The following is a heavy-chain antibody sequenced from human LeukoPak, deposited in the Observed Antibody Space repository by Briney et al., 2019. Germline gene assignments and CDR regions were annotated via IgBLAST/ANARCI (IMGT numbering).Heavy chain of an antibody. CDR3: ARDRTEWFDP. J-gene: IGHJ5*02. CDR1: GGTFSSYT. V-gene: IGHV1-69*05. Sequence: ASVKVSCKASGGTFSSYTISWVRQAPGQGLEWMGGIIPNFGTPNYAQKFQGRVTMTRDTSISTAYMELSRLRSDDTAVYYCARDRTEWFDPWGQGTLVTVSS. CDR2: IIPNFGTP. D-gene: IGHD2-8*02.